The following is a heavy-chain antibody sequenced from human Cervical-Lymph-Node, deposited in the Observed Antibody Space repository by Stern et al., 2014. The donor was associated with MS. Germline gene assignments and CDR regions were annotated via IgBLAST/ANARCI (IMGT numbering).Heavy chain of an antibody. Sequence: EVQLVESGGGLVQPGGSLRLSCAASGFTLSSYWMHWVRQVPGKGLVWVSRINDDGTGAIYADSVKGRFTISRDNAKNTLFLQMNSLRGEDTAVYYCARDAQGSGWYQAATYYGMDVWGQGTTVTVSS. J-gene: IGHJ6*02. CDR1: GFTLSSYW. V-gene: IGHV3-74*01. D-gene: IGHD6-19*01. CDR2: INDDGTGA. CDR3: ARDAQGSGWYQAATYYGMDV.